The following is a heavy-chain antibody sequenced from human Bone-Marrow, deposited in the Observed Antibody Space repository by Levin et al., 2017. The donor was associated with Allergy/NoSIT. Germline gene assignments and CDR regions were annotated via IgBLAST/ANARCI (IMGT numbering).Heavy chain of an antibody. CDR2: IYHSGST. Sequence: RPSETLSLTCTVSGDSISSGGYYWSWIRQHPGKGLEWIGYIYHSGSTYYNPSLKGRVTISVDTSKNEFSLKLSSVTAADTAVFYCARGEYSYGSGSYYLDYWGQGTLVTVSS. V-gene: IGHV4-31*03. J-gene: IGHJ4*02. CDR3: ARGEYSYGSGSYYLDY. CDR1: GDSISSGGYY. D-gene: IGHD3-10*01.